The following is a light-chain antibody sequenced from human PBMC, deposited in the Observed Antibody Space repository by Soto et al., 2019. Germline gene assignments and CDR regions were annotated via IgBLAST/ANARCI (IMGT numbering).Light chain of an antibody. V-gene: IGKV3-20*01. J-gene: IGKJ1*01. CDR1: RSVNNNY. Sequence: EIALTQSPGTLSLSPGERATLSCRASRSVNNNYLAWYQQKPGQAPRLLIFGASSRATGTPDRFIGSGSGTEFILTISRLEPDDFAIYHCHQYGGSPETFGQGTKVDIK. CDR2: GAS. CDR3: HQYGGSPET.